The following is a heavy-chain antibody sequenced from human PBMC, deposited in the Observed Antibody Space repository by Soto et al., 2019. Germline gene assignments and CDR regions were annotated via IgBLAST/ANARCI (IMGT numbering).Heavy chain of an antibody. J-gene: IGHJ6*02. CDR3: ARVQGDYVWGSYNYYYYGMDV. D-gene: IGHD3-16*01. Sequence: ASVNVSCKPSGYTFPSYCISWVRQAPGQGLECMGWISAYNGNTNYAQKLQGRVTMTTDTSTSTAYMELRSLRSDDTAVYYCARVQGDYVWGSYNYYYYGMDVWGQGTTVTVSS. CDR2: ISAYNGNT. V-gene: IGHV1-18*04. CDR1: GYTFPSYC.